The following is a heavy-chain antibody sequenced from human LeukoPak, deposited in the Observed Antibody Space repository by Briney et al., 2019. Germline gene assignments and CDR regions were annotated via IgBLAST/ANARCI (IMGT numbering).Heavy chain of an antibody. D-gene: IGHD6-6*01. V-gene: IGHV3-48*03. CDR3: ASLTAARSFDY. J-gene: IGHJ4*02. CDR1: GFTFSSYE. Sequence: PGGSLRLSCAASGFTFSSYEMNWVRQAPGKGLEWVSYIRSSGSTIYYADSVKGRFTISRDNAKNSLYLQMNSLRAEDTAVYYCASLTAARSFDYWGQGTLVTVSS. CDR2: IRSSGSTI.